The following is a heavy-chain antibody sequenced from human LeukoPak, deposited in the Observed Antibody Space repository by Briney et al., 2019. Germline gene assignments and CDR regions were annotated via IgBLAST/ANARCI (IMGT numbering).Heavy chain of an antibody. D-gene: IGHD3-22*01. CDR3: ARGGYCYDSSGPLGY. CDR1: GFTFSSYG. J-gene: IGHJ4*02. CDR2: IYSGGST. V-gene: IGHV3-53*04. Sequence: GGSLRLSCAASGFTFSSYGMQWVRQAPGKGLEWVSVIYSGGSTYYADSVKGRFTISRHNSKNTLYLQMNSLRAEDTAVYYCARGGYCYDSSGPLGYWGQGTLVTVSS.